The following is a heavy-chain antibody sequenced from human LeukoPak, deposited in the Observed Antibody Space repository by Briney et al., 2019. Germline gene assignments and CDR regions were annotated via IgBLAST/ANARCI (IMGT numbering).Heavy chain of an antibody. CDR3: IAVDGQVDY. Sequence: PGGSLRLSCAASGFTFSGSAMHWVRQASGKGLEWVGRIRSKANSYATAYAASVKGRFTISRDDSKNTAYLQMNSLKTEDTAVYYCIAVDGQVDYWGQGTLVTVSS. CDR2: IRSKANSYAT. D-gene: IGHD6-19*01. J-gene: IGHJ4*02. CDR1: GFTFSGSA. V-gene: IGHV3-73*01.